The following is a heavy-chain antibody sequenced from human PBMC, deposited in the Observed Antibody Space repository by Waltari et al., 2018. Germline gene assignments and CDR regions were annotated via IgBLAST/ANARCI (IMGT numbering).Heavy chain of an antibody. J-gene: IGHJ4*02. CDR2: INQEGNGL. Sequence: EVQVVESGGGLVQPGGSLRLSCAASGFTFSHYWMTWVRRAPGKGLEWVANINQEGNGLHYVDSVRGRFTISRDNAKNSMFLQMNSLRAEDTAVYYCARVPLPWYLDYWGQGTLVTVSS. CDR3: ARVPLPWYLDY. V-gene: IGHV3-7*01. CDR1: GFTFSHYW.